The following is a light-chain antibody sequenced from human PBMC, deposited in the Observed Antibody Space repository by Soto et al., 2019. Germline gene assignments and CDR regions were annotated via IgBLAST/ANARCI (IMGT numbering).Light chain of an antibody. CDR3: AAWDDSLSALYV. CDR1: RSNIGSNY. Sequence: QSVLTQPPSASGTPGQRVTISCSGSRSNIGSNYVYWYQHLPGTAPKLLIYSNNQRHSGVPDRFSGSKSGTSDSLAISGLRSEDEADYYCAAWDDSLSALYVFGTGTKVTVL. J-gene: IGLJ1*01. CDR2: SNN. V-gene: IGLV1-47*02.